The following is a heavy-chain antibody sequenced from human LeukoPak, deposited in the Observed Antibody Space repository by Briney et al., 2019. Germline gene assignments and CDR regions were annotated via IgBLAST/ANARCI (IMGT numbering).Heavy chain of an antibody. CDR3: ARGGVVPAARNWFDP. CDR2: IIPIFGTA. Sequence: SVKVTCKASGGTFSSYAISWVRQAPGQGLEWMRGIIPIFGTANYAQKFQGRVTITADKSTSTAYMELSSLRSEDTAVYYCARGGVVPAARNWFDPWGQGTLVTVSS. D-gene: IGHD2-2*01. CDR1: GGTFSSYA. J-gene: IGHJ5*02. V-gene: IGHV1-69*06.